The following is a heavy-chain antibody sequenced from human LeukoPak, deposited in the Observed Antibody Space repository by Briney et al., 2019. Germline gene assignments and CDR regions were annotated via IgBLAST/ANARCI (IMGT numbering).Heavy chain of an antibody. CDR1: GGSISSSNW. CDR2: IYHSGST. D-gene: IGHD6-13*01. CDR3: ARVVRQQLPHKLDYYCGMDV. J-gene: IGHJ6*04. Sequence: PSGTLSLTCAVSGGSISSSNWWSWVRQPPGKGLEWIGEIYHSGSTNYNPSLKSRVTISVDKSKNQFSLKLSSVTAADTAVYYCARVVRQQLPHKLDYYCGMDVWGKGTTVTVSS. V-gene: IGHV4-4*02.